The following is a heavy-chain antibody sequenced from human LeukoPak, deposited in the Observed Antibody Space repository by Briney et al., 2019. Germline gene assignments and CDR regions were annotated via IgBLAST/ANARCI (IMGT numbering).Heavy chain of an antibody. J-gene: IGHJ4*02. V-gene: IGHV4-39*01. CDR2: IYYSGST. Sequence: SGTLSLTCTVSGGSISSSSYYWGWIRQPPGKGLEWIGSIYYSGSTYYNPSLKSRVTISVDTSKNQFSLKLSSVTAADTTVYYCARQGRLTTFDYWGQGTLVTVSS. D-gene: IGHD4-11*01. CDR1: GGSISSSSYY. CDR3: ARQGRLTTFDY.